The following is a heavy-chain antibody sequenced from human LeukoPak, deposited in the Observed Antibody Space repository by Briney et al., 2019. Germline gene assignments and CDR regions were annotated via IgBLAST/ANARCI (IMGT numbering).Heavy chain of an antibody. D-gene: IGHD5-24*01. Sequence: SETLSLTCAVYGGSFSGYYWSWIRQPPGKGLEWIGEINHSGSTNYNPSLKSRVTISVDTSKNQFSLKLSPVTAADTAAYYCARGVRSRDGYQEPRNWFDPWGQGTLVTVSS. CDR1: GGSFSGYY. CDR2: INHSGST. CDR3: ARGVRSRDGYQEPRNWFDP. V-gene: IGHV4-34*01. J-gene: IGHJ5*02.